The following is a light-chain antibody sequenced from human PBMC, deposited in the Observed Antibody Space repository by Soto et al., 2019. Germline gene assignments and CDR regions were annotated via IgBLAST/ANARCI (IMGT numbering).Light chain of an antibody. CDR1: SSDVGGYNY. Sequence: QSALTQPASVSGSPGQSITISCTGTSSDVGGYNYVSWYQQHPGKDPKLMIYDVSNRPSGVSDSFSGSKSGNTASLTISGRQAADEADYYCSSYTRSSTHVVFGGGTKLTVL. CDR2: DVS. V-gene: IGLV2-14*01. J-gene: IGLJ2*01. CDR3: SSYTRSSTHVV.